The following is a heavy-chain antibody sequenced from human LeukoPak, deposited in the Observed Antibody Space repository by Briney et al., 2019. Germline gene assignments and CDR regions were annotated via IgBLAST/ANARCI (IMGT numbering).Heavy chain of an antibody. CDR2: INSDGSST. V-gene: IGHV3-74*01. D-gene: IGHD6-19*01. CDR1: GFTFSSYA. J-gene: IGHJ4*02. CDR3: ASGGVYGVAVAAL. Sequence: GGSLRLSCAASGFTFSSYAMHWVRQAPGKGLVWVSRINSDGSSTSYADSVKGRFTISRDNAKNTLYLQMNSLRAEDTAVYYCASGGVYGVAVAALWGQGTLVTVSS.